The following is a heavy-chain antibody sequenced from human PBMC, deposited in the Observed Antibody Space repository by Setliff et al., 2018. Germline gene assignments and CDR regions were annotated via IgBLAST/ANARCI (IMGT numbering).Heavy chain of an antibody. CDR2: MNPNSGNT. Sequence: ASVKVSCKASGYTFTSYDINWVRQATGQGLEWMGWMNPNSGNTGYAQKFQGRVTITTDESTSTAYMELSSLRSEDTAVYYCARGSQHDIVVVPAASWYFDLWGRGTLVTVSS. D-gene: IGHD2-2*01. J-gene: IGHJ2*01. V-gene: IGHV1-8*03. CDR3: ARGSQHDIVVVPAASWYFDL. CDR1: GYTFTSYD.